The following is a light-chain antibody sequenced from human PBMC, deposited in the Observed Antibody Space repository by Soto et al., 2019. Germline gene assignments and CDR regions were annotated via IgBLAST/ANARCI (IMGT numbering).Light chain of an antibody. V-gene: IGLV1-40*01. J-gene: IGLJ1*01. CDR1: SXNIGAGYD. CDR3: SSFAGTNSFV. Sequence: QSVLTQPPSVSGAPGQRVTISCTGSSXNIGAGYDVHWYQQLPGTAPKLLIYGNSNRPSGVPDRFSGSKSGTSASLAITGLQAEDEADYYCSSFAGTNSFVFGTGTKVTVL. CDR2: GNS.